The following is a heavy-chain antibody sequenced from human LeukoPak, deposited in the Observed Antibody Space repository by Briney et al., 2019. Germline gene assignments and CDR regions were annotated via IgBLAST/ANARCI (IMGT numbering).Heavy chain of an antibody. Sequence: SVKVSCKASGYTFTSYYMHWVRQAPGQGLEWMGGIIPIFGTANYAQKFQGRVTITADKSTSTAYMELSSLRSEDTAVYYCATRGTVTTDYYYYYMDVWGKGTTVTVSS. CDR1: GYTFTSYY. V-gene: IGHV1-69*06. CDR2: IIPIFGTA. D-gene: IGHD4-17*01. J-gene: IGHJ6*03. CDR3: ATRGTVTTDYYYYYMDV.